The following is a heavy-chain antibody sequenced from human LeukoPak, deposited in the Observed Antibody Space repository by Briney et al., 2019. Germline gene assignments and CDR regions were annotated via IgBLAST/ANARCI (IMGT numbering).Heavy chain of an antibody. CDR1: GGSISSGSYD. D-gene: IGHD4-17*01. J-gene: IGHJ4*02. Sequence: SETLSLACTVYGGSISSGSYDWGWLRQPAGKGLEWIGRIYASGSTNYNPSRKSRVTMSVDTTKNQFSLKLSSGTAADTAIYCCARGGDYGDYADYWGQGTLVTVSS. CDR2: IYASGST. CDR3: ARGGDYGDYADY. V-gene: IGHV4-61*02.